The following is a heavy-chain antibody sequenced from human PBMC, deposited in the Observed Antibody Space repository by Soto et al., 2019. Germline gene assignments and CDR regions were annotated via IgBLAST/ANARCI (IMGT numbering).Heavy chain of an antibody. CDR1: GGSSSGYY. Sequence: PSETLSLTCAVYGGSSSGYYWSWIRQPPGKGLEWIGEINHSGSTNYNPSLKSRVTISVDTSKNQFSLKLSSVTAADTAVYYCARGFPRPAASTCYYWGQGTLVTVSS. J-gene: IGHJ4*02. V-gene: IGHV4-34*01. D-gene: IGHD6-13*01. CDR3: ARGFPRPAASTCYY. CDR2: INHSGST.